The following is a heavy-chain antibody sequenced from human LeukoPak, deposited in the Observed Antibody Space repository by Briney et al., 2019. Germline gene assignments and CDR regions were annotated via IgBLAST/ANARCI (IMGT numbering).Heavy chain of an antibody. J-gene: IGHJ3*02. CDR1: GGSISSFY. Sequence: SETLSLTCTVSGGSISSFYWSWIRQPPGKGLEWIGYIYYSGSTNYNPSLKSRVTISVDTSKNQFSLKLSSVTAADTAVYYCARWRYCGGDCYPSALDIWGQGTMVTVSS. CDR3: ARWRYCGGDCYPSALDI. CDR2: IYYSGST. V-gene: IGHV4-59*01. D-gene: IGHD2-21*02.